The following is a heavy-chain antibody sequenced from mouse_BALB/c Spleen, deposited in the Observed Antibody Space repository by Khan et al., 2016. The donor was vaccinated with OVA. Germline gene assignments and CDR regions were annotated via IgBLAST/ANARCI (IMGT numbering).Heavy chain of an antibody. V-gene: IGHV1-4*01. CDR3: ARKSARATY. Sequence: QIQLVQSGAELVKPGASVKLSCTASGYTFTSYTMHWVKQRPGQGLEWFGYINPSSGYTKYNQKFKDKATLTADKSSSTAYMQLSSLTSEDSAVYYCARKSARATYGGQGNTLTVSS. D-gene: IGHD1-1*01. CDR1: GYTFTSYT. CDR2: INPSSGYT. J-gene: IGHJ2*01.